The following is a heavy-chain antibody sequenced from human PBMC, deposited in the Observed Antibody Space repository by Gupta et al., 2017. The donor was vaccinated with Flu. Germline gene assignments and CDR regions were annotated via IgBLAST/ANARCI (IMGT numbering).Heavy chain of an antibody. V-gene: IGHV3-33*06. J-gene: IGHJ3*02. CDR3: AKERSPYNGFDI. Sequence: TFSSYGMHWVRQAPGKGLEWVAVIWSDGINKFYSDSVKGRFTFSRDNYKKTLSLQMNSLRAEDTAVYYCAKERSPYNGFDIWGQGTMVTVSS. CDR2: IWSDGINK. CDR1: TFSSYG. D-gene: IGHD1-20*01.